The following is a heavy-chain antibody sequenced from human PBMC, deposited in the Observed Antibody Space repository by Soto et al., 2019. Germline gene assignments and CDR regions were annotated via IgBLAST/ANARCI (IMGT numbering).Heavy chain of an antibody. CDR2: IKSKTDGGTT. D-gene: IGHD3-3*01. J-gene: IGHJ4*02. V-gene: IGHV3-15*07. CDR1: GFTFNNAW. Sequence: EVQLVESGGGLVKPGGSLRLSCAASGFTFNNAWMNWVRQAPGKGLEWAGHIKSKTDGGTTDYAAPVKGRFTISRDDSKNTLYLQMDSLKTEDTAVYYCTTAYYAFCSGYAFDYWGQGTLVTVSS. CDR3: TTAYYAFCSGYAFDY.